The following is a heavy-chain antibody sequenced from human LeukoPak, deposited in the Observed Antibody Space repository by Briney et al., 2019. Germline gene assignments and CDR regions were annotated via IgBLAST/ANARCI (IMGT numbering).Heavy chain of an antibody. D-gene: IGHD2-15*01. Sequence: SLRLSCAASGFTFDDYAMHWVRPAPGKGLEWVSGISWNSGSIGCADSVKGRFTISRDNAKNSLYLQMNSLRAEDTALYYCAKAWGGRFDIVVAHYYYYGMDVWGQGTTVTVSS. V-gene: IGHV3-9*01. CDR3: AKAWGGRFDIVVAHYYYYGMDV. J-gene: IGHJ6*02. CDR1: GFTFDDYA. CDR2: ISWNSGSI.